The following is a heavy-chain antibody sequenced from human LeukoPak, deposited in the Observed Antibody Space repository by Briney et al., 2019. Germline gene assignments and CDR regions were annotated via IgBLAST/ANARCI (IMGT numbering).Heavy chain of an antibody. CDR2: IYYSGST. J-gene: IGHJ4*02. V-gene: IGHV4-59*11. D-gene: IGHD6-6*01. CDR3: ARGVAARPSFDY. Sequence: SETLSLTCSVSGGSISSHYWSWIRQPPGKGLEGIGYIYYSGSTNYNPSLQSRVTISVDTYKNQFSLKLSSVTAADTAVYYCARGVAARPSFDYWGQGTLVSVSS. CDR1: GGSISSHY.